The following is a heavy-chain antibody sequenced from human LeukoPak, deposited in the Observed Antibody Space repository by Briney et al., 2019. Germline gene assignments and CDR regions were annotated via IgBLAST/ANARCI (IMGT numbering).Heavy chain of an antibody. V-gene: IGHV3-33*01. CDR1: GFTFSRHG. J-gene: IGHJ3*01. CDR2: IWYDGSKT. D-gene: IGHD1-26*01. CDR3: VRLSTFKVGSTAYDALDL. Sequence: GGSLRLSCGASGFTFSRHGMHWVRQAPGKGLEWVAVIWYDGSKTYYADSVKGRFTISRDNSKNTLYPQMNSLSAEDTAVYYCVRLSTFKVGSTAYDALDLWGQGTMVTVSS.